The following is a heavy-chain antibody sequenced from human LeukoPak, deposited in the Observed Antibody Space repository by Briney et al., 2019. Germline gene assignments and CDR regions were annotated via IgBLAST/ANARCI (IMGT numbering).Heavy chain of an antibody. CDR3: ASRGVGYGALDY. V-gene: IGHV1-46*01. D-gene: IGHD4-17*01. J-gene: IGHJ4*02. Sequence: ASVKVSCKASGYTFTKYYMHWVRQAPGQGLEWMGIINPSGGSTSYAQKFQGRVTMTRDTSTSTVYMELSSLRSEDTAVYYCASRGVGYGALDYWGQGTLVTVSS. CDR2: INPSGGST. CDR1: GYTFTKYY.